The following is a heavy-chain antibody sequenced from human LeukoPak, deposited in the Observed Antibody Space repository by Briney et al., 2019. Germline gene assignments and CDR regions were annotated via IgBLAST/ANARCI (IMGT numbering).Heavy chain of an antibody. CDR1: GYTFTSYY. CDR2: ISAYNGNT. CDR3: ASTYDSSGFSPFDY. J-gene: IGHJ4*02. V-gene: IGHV1-18*04. D-gene: IGHD3-22*01. Sequence: GASVKVSCKASGYTFTSYYMHWVRQAPGQGLESMGWISAYNGNTNYAQKLQGRVTMTTDTSTSTAYMELRSLRSDDTAVYYCASTYDSSGFSPFDYWGQGTLVTVSS.